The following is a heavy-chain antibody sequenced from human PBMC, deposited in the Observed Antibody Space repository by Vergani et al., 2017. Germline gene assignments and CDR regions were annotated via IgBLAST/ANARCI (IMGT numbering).Heavy chain of an antibody. J-gene: IGHJ4*02. CDR3: ARERYTGDARGYFDY. Sequence: QVPLVHSGSELKKPGASVKVSCKASGYTFTSYGMNWVRQAPGQGLEWMGWINTNTGNPPYAQGFTGRFVFSLDTSVSTAYLQISSLKAEDTAVYYCARERYTGDARGYFDYWGQGTLVTVSS. CDR2: INTNTGNP. V-gene: IGHV7-4-1*02. CDR1: GYTFTSYG. D-gene: IGHD5-12*01.